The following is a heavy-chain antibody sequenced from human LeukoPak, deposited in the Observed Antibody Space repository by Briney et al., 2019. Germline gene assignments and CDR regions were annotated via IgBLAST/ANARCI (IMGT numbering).Heavy chain of an antibody. CDR2: IYYSGST. J-gene: IGHJ5*02. CDR3: ARGIAVAGTVWFDP. CDR1: GGSISSYY. Sequence: SETLSLTCTVSGGSISSYYWSWIRQPPGKGLEWIGYIYYSGSTNYNPSLKSRVTISVHTSKNQFSLKLSSVTAADTAVYYCARGIAVAGTVWFDPWGQGTLVTVSS. V-gene: IGHV4-59*01. D-gene: IGHD6-19*01.